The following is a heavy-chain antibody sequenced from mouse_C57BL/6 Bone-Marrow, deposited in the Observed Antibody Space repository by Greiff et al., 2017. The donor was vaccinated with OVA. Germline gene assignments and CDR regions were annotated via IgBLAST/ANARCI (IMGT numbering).Heavy chain of an antibody. CDR2: INPNYGTT. CDR1: GYSFTDYN. Sequence: VQLQQSGPELVKPGASVKISCKASGYSFTDYNMNWVKQSNGKSLEWIGVINPNYGTTSYNQKFKGKATLTVDQSSSTAYMQLNILTSEDSAVYYCASSYYGSLYYFDYWGQGTTLTVSS. D-gene: IGHD1-1*01. J-gene: IGHJ2*01. V-gene: IGHV1-39*01. CDR3: ASSYYGSLYYFDY.